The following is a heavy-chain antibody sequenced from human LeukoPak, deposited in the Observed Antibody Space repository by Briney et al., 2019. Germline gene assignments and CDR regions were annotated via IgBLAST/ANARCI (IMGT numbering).Heavy chain of an antibody. CDR3: ARAPSEIGGYYPEYFRH. D-gene: IGHD3-22*01. CDR1: GFTFSDYY. Sequence: GGSLRLSCAASGFTFSDYYMSWIRQAPGKGLEWVSYISSSGSTIYYADSVKGRFTISRDNAKNTVSLQMNSLRAEDTGVYYCARAPSEIGGYYPEYFRHWGQGTLVTVSS. CDR2: ISSSGSTI. V-gene: IGHV3-11*04. J-gene: IGHJ1*01.